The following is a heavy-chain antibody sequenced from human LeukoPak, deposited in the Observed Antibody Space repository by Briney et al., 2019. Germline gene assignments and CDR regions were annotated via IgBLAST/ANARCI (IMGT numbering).Heavy chain of an antibody. Sequence: GGSLRLSCAASGFTFSNYWMSWVRQAPGKGLEWVANIKQDGSEKYYVDSVKGRFTISRDNSKNTLYLQMNSLRVEDTAVYYCAKGVYGSRSTSLADDWGQGTLVTVSS. CDR3: AKGVYGSRSTSLADD. V-gene: IGHV3-7*01. CDR1: GFTFSNYW. CDR2: IKQDGSEK. D-gene: IGHD3-10*01. J-gene: IGHJ4*02.